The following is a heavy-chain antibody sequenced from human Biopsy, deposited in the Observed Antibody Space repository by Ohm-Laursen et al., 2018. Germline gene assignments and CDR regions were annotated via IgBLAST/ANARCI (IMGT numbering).Heavy chain of an antibody. D-gene: IGHD3-3*01. CDR2: VYNGGIT. Sequence: PSDTLSLTCSVSGGSIISYYWTWIRQPPGKGLEWIGHVYNGGITNYNPSLKSRVTISKDTSKNQFSLQVNSVTAAGTAVYYCARTPRDSFWSGSYKRGLWFDPWGQGTLVIVSS. CDR1: GGSIISYY. J-gene: IGHJ5*02. V-gene: IGHV4-59*07. CDR3: ARTPRDSFWSGSYKRGLWFDP.